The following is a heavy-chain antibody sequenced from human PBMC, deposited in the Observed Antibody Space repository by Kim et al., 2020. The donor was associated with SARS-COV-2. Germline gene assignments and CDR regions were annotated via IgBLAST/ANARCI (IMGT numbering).Heavy chain of an antibody. CDR2: IRWDSGKT. Sequence: GGSLRLSCAASGFIFDNFAMPLVRQVPGKGLEWVSGIRWDSGKTSYADSVMGRFTTSRDNVKKSLFLEMKILRTEDTALYYCVKDATSYSNRKTCRFDSWGQGSLVTVSS. CDR3: VKDATSYSNRKTCRFDS. J-gene: IGHJ4*02. V-gene: IGHV3-9*01. D-gene: IGHD1-26*01. CDR1: GFIFDNFA.